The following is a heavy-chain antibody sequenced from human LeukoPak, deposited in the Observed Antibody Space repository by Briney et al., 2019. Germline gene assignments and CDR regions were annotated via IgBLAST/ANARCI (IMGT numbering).Heavy chain of an antibody. D-gene: IGHD4-17*01. CDR1: GFTFSDYY. J-gene: IGHJ4*02. V-gene: IGHV3-11*04. CDR2: ISSSGSTI. CDR3: AKDEGFTYGSNLNY. Sequence: GGSLRLSCAASGFTFSDYYMSWIRQAPGKGLEWVSYISSSGSTIYYADSVKGRFTISRDNAKNTLYLQMDGLRDEDTAVYYCAKDEGFTYGSNLNYWGQGTLVTDPS.